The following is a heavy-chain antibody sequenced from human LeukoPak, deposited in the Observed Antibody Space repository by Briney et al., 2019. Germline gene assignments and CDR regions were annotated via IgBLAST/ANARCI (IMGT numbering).Heavy chain of an antibody. D-gene: IGHD3-9*01. J-gene: IGHJ4*02. CDR1: GGSISSSSYY. Sequence: SETLSLTCTVSGGSISSSSYYWGWIRQPPGKGLEWIGSIYYSGSTYYNPSLKSRVTISVDTSKNQFSLELSSVTAADTAVYYCARGDSLVKYYFDYWGQGTLVTVSS. CDR2: IYYSGST. CDR3: ARGDSLVKYYFDY. V-gene: IGHV4-39*07.